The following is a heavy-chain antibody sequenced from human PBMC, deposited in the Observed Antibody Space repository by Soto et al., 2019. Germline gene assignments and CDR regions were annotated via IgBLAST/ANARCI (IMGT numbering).Heavy chain of an antibody. J-gene: IGHJ4*02. V-gene: IGHV6-1*01. Sequence: SQTLSLTCAISGDSVSSNSVTWNWIRQSPSRGLEWLGRTYYRSKWYNDYAVFVKSRITINPDTSKNQFSLQLNSVTPEDTAVYYCSRRSANQVLDYWGQGTLVTVSS. CDR1: GDSVSSNSVT. D-gene: IGHD2-2*01. CDR3: SRRSANQVLDY. CDR2: TYYRSKWYN.